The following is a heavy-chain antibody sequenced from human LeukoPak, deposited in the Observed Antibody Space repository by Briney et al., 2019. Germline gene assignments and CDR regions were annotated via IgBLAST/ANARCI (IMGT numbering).Heavy chain of an antibody. CDR2: TYYRSKWYN. J-gene: IGHJ4*02. CDR3: ARVGDCTNGVCLYYFDY. Sequence: SQTLSLTCAISGDSVSSNSAAWNWIRQSPSRGLEWLGRTYYRSKWYNDYAVSVKSRITINPDTSKNQFSLRLNSVTPEDTAVYYCARVGDCTNGVCLYYFDYWGQGTLVTVSS. D-gene: IGHD2-8*01. CDR1: GDSVSSNSAA. V-gene: IGHV6-1*01.